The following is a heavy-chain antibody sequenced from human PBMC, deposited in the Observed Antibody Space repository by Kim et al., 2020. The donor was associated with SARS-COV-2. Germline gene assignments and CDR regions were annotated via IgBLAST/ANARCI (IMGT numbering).Heavy chain of an antibody. V-gene: IGHV3-33*08. CDR3: ARDNYDSSGYYYPLDY. D-gene: IGHD3-22*01. CDR2: IYYDGSNK. J-gene: IGHJ4*02. Sequence: GGSLRLSCAASGFTFSSYGMHWVRQAPGKGLEWVAVIYYDGSNKYYADSVKGRFTISRDNSKNTLYLQMNSLRAEDTAVYYCARDNYDSSGYYYPLDYWGQGTLVTVSS. CDR1: GFTFSSYG.